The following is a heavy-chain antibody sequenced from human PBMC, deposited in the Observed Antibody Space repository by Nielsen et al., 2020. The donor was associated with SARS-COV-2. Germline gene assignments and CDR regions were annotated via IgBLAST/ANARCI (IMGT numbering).Heavy chain of an antibody. J-gene: IGHJ6*02. CDR3: TRDPGYYHGMDV. CDR1: GDSVSSSSVA. V-gene: IGHV6-1*01. Sequence: SQTLSLICVISGDSVSSSSVAWNWIRQSPSRGLEWLGRIYYRSKWFYEYATFVRSRITIDPDTSQNHFSLHLNSVTSEDTAMYYCTRDPGYYHGMDVWGQGTTVIVSS. CDR2: IYYRSKWFY.